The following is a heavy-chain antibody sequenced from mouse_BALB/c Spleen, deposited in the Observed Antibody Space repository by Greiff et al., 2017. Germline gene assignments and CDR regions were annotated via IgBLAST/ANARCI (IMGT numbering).Heavy chain of an antibody. CDR2: ISSGGSYT. Sequence: EVQGVESGGGLVKPGGSLKLSCAASGFTFSSYAMSWVRQTPEKRLEWVATISSGGSYTYYPDSVKGRFTISRDNAKNTLYLQMSSLRSEDTAMYYCARDYDYDGPFAYWGQGTLVTVSA. CDR3: ARDYDYDGPFAY. V-gene: IGHV5-9-3*01. J-gene: IGHJ3*01. D-gene: IGHD2-4*01. CDR1: GFTFSSYA.